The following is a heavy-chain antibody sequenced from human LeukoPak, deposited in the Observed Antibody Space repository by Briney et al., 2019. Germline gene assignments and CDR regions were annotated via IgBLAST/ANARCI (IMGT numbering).Heavy chain of an antibody. D-gene: IGHD2-15*01. J-gene: IGHJ4*02. Sequence: GGSLRLSCAASGFSFSDAWMNWVRQAPGKGLEWVGHIRSKADGGTPDYIAPVKGRFTISRDDSKDTLYLQMNGLNTEDTAMYYCTTRSPARYCSDGACYSSADYWGQGTLVTVSS. CDR1: GFSFSDAW. CDR2: IRSKADGGTP. CDR3: TTRSPARYCSDGACYSSADY. V-gene: IGHV3-15*07.